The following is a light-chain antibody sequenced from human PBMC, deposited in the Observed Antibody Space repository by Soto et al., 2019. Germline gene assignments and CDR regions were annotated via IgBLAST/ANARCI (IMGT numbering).Light chain of an antibody. CDR3: MQALQTPRT. J-gene: IGKJ2*01. V-gene: IGKV2-28*01. Sequence: DIVMTQSPLSLPVTPGEPASISCRSSQSLLHSNGYNSLEWYLQKPGQSPQLLIYLGSNRASGVPDRFSGSGSGTDFTLKISRVEAEDVGVYYCMQALQTPRTFGQGTKLEIK. CDR2: LGS. CDR1: QSLLHSNGYNS.